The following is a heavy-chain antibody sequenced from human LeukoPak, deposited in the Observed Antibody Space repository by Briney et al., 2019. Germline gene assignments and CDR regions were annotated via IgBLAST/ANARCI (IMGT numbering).Heavy chain of an antibody. D-gene: IGHD2-2*01. Sequence: GGSLRLSCAASGFTLSTYWMHWVRRAPGEGLVWVSRINGDGTSTPYADSVKGRFTISRDNAENTLYLQMNSLRAEDTAVYYCARGSSTGWPDYFDYWGQGTLVTVSS. CDR1: GFTLSTYW. J-gene: IGHJ4*02. V-gene: IGHV3-74*01. CDR3: ARGSSTGWPDYFDY. CDR2: INGDGTST.